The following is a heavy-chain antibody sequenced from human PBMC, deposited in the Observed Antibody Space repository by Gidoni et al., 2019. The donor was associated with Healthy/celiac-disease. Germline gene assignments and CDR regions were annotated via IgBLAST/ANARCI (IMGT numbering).Heavy chain of an antibody. J-gene: IGHJ4*02. Sequence: QVQLQESGPGLVKPSQTLSLTCTVTGGSISSGGYYWSWIRQHPGKGLEWIGYIYYSGSTYYPPSLKSRVTISVDTSKNQFSLKLSSVTAADTAVYYCARGGEMATIWAKTNFDYWGQGTLVTVSS. CDR3: ARGGEMATIWAKTNFDY. CDR2: IYYSGST. V-gene: IGHV4-31*03. D-gene: IGHD3-16*01. CDR1: GGSISSGGYY.